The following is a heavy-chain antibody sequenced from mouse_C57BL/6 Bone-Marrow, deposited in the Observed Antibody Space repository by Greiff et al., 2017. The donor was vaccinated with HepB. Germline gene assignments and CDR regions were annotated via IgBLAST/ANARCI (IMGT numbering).Heavy chain of an antibody. D-gene: IGHD1-1*01. J-gene: IGHJ4*01. Sequence: EVKLVESGGGLVQPGGSLKLSCAVSGFTFSDYYMYWVRQTPETRLEWVAYISNGGGSTYYPDTVKGRFTISRDNAKNTLYLQMSRLKSEDTAMYYCARRIGTDGSSTDYYAMDYWGQGTSVTVSS. CDR3: ARRIGTDGSSTDYYAMDY. CDR1: GFTFSDYY. CDR2: ISNGGGST. V-gene: IGHV5-12*01.